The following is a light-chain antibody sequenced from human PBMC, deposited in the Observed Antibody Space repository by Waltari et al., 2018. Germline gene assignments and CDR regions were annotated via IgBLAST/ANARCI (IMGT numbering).Light chain of an antibody. CDR3: QESSRLPYT. V-gene: IGKV1-39*01. CDR2: YAS. Sequence: DIQMIQSPSSLSASVGDRVTITCRASQSTSSYLNWYQQKPGKAPQLLIYYASSLQSGGPSRFSGSGAGTDFTLTISRLQPEDFATYYCQESSRLPYTFGQGTKVDIK. CDR1: QSTSSY. J-gene: IGKJ2*01.